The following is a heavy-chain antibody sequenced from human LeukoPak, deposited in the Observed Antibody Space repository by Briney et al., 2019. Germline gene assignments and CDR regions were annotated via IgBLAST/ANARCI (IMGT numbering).Heavy chain of an antibody. V-gene: IGHV3-7*01. CDR2: IKQDGSEK. J-gene: IGHJ4*02. D-gene: IGHD6-13*01. CDR1: GFTFSSYW. CDR3: ARGSWYGDFDY. Sequence: GGSLRLSCAASGFTFSSYWMSWVRQAPGEGLEWVANIKQDGSEKYYVDSVKGRFTISRDNAKNSLYLHMNSLRAEDTAVYYCARGSWYGDFDYWGQGTLVTVSS.